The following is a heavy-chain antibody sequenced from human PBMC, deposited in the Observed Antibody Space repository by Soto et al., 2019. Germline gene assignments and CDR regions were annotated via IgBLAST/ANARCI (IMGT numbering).Heavy chain of an antibody. J-gene: IGHJ6*03. CDR3: ARLESAARSDYYYMDV. Sequence: GASVKVSCKASGYTFTSYYMHWVRQAPGQGLEWMGIINPSGGSTSYAQKFQGRVTMTRDTSTSTVYMELSSLRSEDTAVYYCARLESAARSDYYYMDVWGKGTTVTVSS. CDR1: GYTFTSYY. V-gene: IGHV1-46*03. CDR2: INPSGGST. D-gene: IGHD6-6*01.